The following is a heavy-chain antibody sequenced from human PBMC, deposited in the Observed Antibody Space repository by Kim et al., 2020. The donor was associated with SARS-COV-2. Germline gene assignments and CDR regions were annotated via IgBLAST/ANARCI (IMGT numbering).Heavy chain of an antibody. CDR1: GFTVSSNY. Sequence: GGSLRLSCVASGFTVSSNYMSWVRQAPGKGLEWVSVIYSGGSTYYADSVKGRFTISRDNSKNTLYLQMNSLRAEDTAVYYCARDAGTVTTRADAFDIWGQGTMVTVSS. J-gene: IGHJ3*02. CDR2: IYSGGST. CDR3: ARDAGTVTTRADAFDI. V-gene: IGHV3-66*01. D-gene: IGHD4-17*01.